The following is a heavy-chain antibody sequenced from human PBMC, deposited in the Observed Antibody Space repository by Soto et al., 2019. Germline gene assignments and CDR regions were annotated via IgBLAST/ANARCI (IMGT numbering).Heavy chain of an antibody. V-gene: IGHV3-13*01. Sequence: PGGSLRLSCAASGFTFSTYDMHWVRQATGRGLEWVSAIGTFRDTYYIESVRGRFTISREIAKNTVYLQMNSQRAGDTAVYYCARGRSNQYESSPPPKFDPWGRGTLVTVSS. J-gene: IGHJ5*02. D-gene: IGHD2-8*01. CDR1: GFTFSTYD. CDR2: IGTFRDT. CDR3: ARGRSNQYESSPPPKFDP.